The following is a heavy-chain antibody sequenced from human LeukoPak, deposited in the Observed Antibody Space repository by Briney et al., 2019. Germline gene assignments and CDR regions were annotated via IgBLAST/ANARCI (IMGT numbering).Heavy chain of an antibody. CDR3: ARQSMAPNRNFDY. V-gene: IGHV5-51*01. J-gene: IGHJ4*02. D-gene: IGHD2-8*01. CDR1: GYSFTSHW. Sequence: GESLKISCKGSGYSFTSHWIGWVRQMPGKGLEWMGIIYPGDSDTRYSPSFQGQVTISADKSISTAYLQWSSLKASDTAMYYCARQSMAPNRNFDYWGQGTLVTVSS. CDR2: IYPGDSDT.